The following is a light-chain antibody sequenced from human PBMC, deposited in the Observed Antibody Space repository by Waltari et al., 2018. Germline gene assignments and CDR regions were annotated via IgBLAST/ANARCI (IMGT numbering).Light chain of an antibody. CDR3: QQFDNLIT. Sequence: DIQLTQSPSSLSSSVGDRVTITCQASQDISKNLNWYQQKPGTAPQVLINDASNLQTGVPTRFSGSGSGTEFILTISSLQPEDIATYYCQQFDNLITFGQGTRLEIK. J-gene: IGKJ5*01. V-gene: IGKV1-33*01. CDR1: QDISKN. CDR2: DAS.